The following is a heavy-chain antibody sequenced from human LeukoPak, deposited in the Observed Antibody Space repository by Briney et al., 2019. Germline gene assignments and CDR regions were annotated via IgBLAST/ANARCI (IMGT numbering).Heavy chain of an antibody. CDR1: GGSISSYY. Sequence: SETLSLTCTVSGGSISSYYWSWTRQPPGKGLEWIAYISDTGSINYNPSLKSRVTISLETSKNQFSLKLSSVTAADTAVYYCAGHHPRNTVDFWGQGTLVTVSS. V-gene: IGHV4-59*08. D-gene: IGHD2/OR15-2a*01. CDR3: AGHHPRNTVDF. J-gene: IGHJ4*02. CDR2: ISDTGSI.